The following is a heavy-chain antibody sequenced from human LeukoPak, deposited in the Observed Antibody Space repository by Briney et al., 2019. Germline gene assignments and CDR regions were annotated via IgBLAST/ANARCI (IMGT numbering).Heavy chain of an antibody. CDR3: TKVGSSPFDY. CDR1: GFTFSSYA. V-gene: IGHV3-30*02. Sequence: GGSLRLSCAASGFTFSSYAMSWVRQAPGKGLEWVAFIRYDGSNKYYADSVKGRFTISRDSSKNTLYLQMNSLRLDDTAVFYCTKVGSSPFDYWGQGTLVIVSS. J-gene: IGHJ4*02. CDR2: IRYDGSNK. D-gene: IGHD3-16*01.